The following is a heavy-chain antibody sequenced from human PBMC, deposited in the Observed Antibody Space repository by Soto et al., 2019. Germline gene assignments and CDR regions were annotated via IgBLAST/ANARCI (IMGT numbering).Heavy chain of an antibody. CDR2: IYWDDDE. V-gene: IGHV2-5*02. J-gene: IGHJ4*02. D-gene: IGHD6-19*01. CDR1: GFSLSTSGVG. CDR3: ARGSYSRGWFDY. Sequence: GPTVMNPTQTLTLTCTFSGFSLSTSGVGVGWIRQPPGKALEWLALIYWDDDERYSPSLKSRLTITKDTSKNQVVLTMTSMDPIDTATYYCARGSYSRGWFDYWGQGTLVTVSS.